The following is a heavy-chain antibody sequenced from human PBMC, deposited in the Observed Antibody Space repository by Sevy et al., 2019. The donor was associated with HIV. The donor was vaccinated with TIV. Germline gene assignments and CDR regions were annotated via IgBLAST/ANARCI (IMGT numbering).Heavy chain of an antibody. V-gene: IGHV3-48*02. D-gene: IGHD2-21*01. J-gene: IGHJ4*02. CDR2: FDRTDIT. CDR3: VRDERAIASHFDY. Sequence: GGCLRLSCEASGFTLSSYTMNWVRQSPEKGLEWVATFDRTDITHYADSVKGQFIISRDTAKNSLFLQMNSLRDDDTAMYFCVRDERAIASHFDYWGRGTLVTVSS. CDR1: GFTLSSYT.